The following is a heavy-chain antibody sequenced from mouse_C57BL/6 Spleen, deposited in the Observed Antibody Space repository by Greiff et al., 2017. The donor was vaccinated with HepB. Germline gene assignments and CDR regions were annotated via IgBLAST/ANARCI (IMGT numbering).Heavy chain of an antibody. Sequence: QVQLQQSGAELVRPGTSVKVSCKASGYAFTNYLIEWVKQRPGQGLEWIGVINPGSGGTNYNEKFKGKATLTADKSSSTAYMQLSSLTSEDSAVYFCAAITTVVATKYFDVWGTGTTVTVSS. CDR1: GYAFTNYL. D-gene: IGHD1-1*01. CDR2: INPGSGGT. V-gene: IGHV1-54*01. CDR3: AAITTVVATKYFDV. J-gene: IGHJ1*03.